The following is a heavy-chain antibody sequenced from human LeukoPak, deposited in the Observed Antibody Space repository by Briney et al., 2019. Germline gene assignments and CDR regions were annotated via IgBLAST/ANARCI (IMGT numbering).Heavy chain of an antibody. Sequence: LETLSLTCAVYGGSFSGYYWSWIRQPPGKGLEWIGEINHGGSTNYNPSLKSRVTISVDTSKNQFSLKLSSVTAADTAVYYCARGQAFDLWGRGTLVTVSS. CDR2: INHGGST. J-gene: IGHJ2*01. CDR3: ARGQAFDL. CDR1: GGSFSGYY. V-gene: IGHV4-34*01.